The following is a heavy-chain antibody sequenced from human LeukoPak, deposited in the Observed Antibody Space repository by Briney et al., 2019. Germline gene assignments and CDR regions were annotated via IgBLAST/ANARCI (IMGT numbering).Heavy chain of an antibody. CDR3: ARDGGSSWYFDY. CDR2: TSYDGSWQ. D-gene: IGHD6-13*01. CDR1: GFTFSSYA. J-gene: IGHJ4*02. Sequence: PGGSLRLSCAASGFTFSSYAMSWVRQAPGKGPECVAITSYDGSWQHYADSVKGRFTISRDNSKDTLYLQMNSLRAEDTALYYCARDGGSSWYFDYWGQGTLVTVSS. V-gene: IGHV3-30*04.